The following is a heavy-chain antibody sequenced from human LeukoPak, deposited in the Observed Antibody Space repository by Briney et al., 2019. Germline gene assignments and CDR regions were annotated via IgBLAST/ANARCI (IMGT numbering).Heavy chain of an antibody. CDR2: ISSSSSYI. D-gene: IGHD6-19*01. CDR1: GFTFSSYS. Sequence: GGSLRLSCAASGFTFSSYSMNWVRQAPGKGLEWVSSISSSSSYIYYADSVKGRFTISRDNAKNSLYLQMNSLRAEDTAVYYCARDKEWLVRLDYWGQGTLVTVSS. CDR3: ARDKEWLVRLDY. J-gene: IGHJ4*02. V-gene: IGHV3-21*01.